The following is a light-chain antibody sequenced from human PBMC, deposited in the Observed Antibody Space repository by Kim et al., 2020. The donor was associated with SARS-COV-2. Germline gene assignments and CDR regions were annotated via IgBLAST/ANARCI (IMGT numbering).Light chain of an antibody. CDR3: QQYNTYSPYT. Sequence: DIQMTQSPSTLSASVGDRVTITCRASQSISDWLAWYQQKPGKAPKLLIYKASSLEGGVPSRFSGSGSGTEFTLTISSLQPDDFVTYYCQQYNTYSPYTFGQGTKLEI. CDR1: QSISDW. J-gene: IGKJ2*01. V-gene: IGKV1-5*03. CDR2: KAS.